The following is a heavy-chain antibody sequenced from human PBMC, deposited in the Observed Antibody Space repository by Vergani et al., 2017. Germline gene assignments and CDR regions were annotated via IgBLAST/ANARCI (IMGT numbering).Heavy chain of an antibody. CDR2: VYPSGTT. CDR3: ARGETRTDWFDP. Sequence: QVHLHESGPGLVKPSETLSLICTVSSVSMQSGSFYWSLMRQTGEWMLEWMGRVYPSGTTNYNPSLNGRVTIFVDNSKNLLSLRVNSVTAADTAVYYCARGETRTDWFDPWGQGTLVTVSS. D-gene: IGHD3/OR15-3a*01. J-gene: IGHJ5*02. V-gene: IGHV4-61*02. CDR1: SVSMQSGSFY.